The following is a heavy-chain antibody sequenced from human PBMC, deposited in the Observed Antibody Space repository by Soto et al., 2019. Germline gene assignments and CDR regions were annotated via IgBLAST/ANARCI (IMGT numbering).Heavy chain of an antibody. D-gene: IGHD2-21*01. Sequence: QVQLVQSGANVKRPGSSVKVSCKASGGTFNSHTINWVRQAPGQGLEWVGRVVPPLGIESHPQKFKDSLTITADTSTGSVVMELSNLRSEDTAVYYCTRDRPEKDVVQGPRQHFGSWGTGTLLTLYS. CDR3: TRDRPEKDVVQGPRQHFGS. CDR1: GGTFNSHT. J-gene: IGHJ4*02. V-gene: IGHV1-69*08. CDR2: VVPPLGIE.